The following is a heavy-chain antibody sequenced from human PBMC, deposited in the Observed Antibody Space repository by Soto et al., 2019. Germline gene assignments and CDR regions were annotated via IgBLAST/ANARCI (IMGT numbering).Heavy chain of an antibody. V-gene: IGHV3-21*01. CDR3: ARDVYSSSRYFDY. CDR2: ISSSSSYI. J-gene: IGHJ4*02. Sequence: EVQLVESGGGLVKPGGSLRLSCAASGFTFSSYSMNWVRQAPGKGLEWVSSISSSSSYIYYADSVKGRFTISRDNAKNSLYLQMNSLRAEDTAVYYCARDVYSSSRYFDYWGQRTLVTVSS. D-gene: IGHD6-6*01. CDR1: GFTFSSYS.